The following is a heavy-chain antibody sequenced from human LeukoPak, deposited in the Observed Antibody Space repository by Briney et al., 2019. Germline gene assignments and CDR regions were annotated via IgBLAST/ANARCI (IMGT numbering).Heavy chain of an antibody. CDR3: ARESIGGAFDI. CDR2: IYYSGST. J-gene: IGHJ3*02. Sequence: SETLSLTCTVSGGSISSGDYYWSWIRQPPGKGLEWIGYIYYSGSTNYNPSLKSRVTISVDTSKNQFSLKLSSVTAADTAVYYCARESIGGAFDIWGQGTMVTVSS. CDR1: GGSISSGDYY. D-gene: IGHD1-26*01. V-gene: IGHV4-61*08.